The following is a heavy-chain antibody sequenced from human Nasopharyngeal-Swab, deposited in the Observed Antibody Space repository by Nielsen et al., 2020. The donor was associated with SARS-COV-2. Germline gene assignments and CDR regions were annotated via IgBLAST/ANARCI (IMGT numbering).Heavy chain of an antibody. CDR1: GYTFSNYD. J-gene: IGHJ3*02. CDR2: INPNSGGT. D-gene: IGHD1/OR15-1a*01. V-gene: IGHV1-2*06. CDR3: ARDLSNTGDALDI. Sequence: ASVKVSCKASGYTFSNYDINWVRQAPGQGLEWMGRINPNSGGTKFAQKFQGRVTLTRDTSISTAYMELSRLRSDDTAVYYCARDLSNTGDALDIWGQGTLVTVSS.